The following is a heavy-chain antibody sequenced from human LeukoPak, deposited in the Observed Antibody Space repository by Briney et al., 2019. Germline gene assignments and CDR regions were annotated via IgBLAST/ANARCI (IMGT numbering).Heavy chain of an antibody. CDR1: SGSINSYY. Sequence: SETLSLTCTVSSGSINSYYWGWVRQPPGTGLEWIGYIYYSGSTNYNPSLKSRVTISVDTSKNQFSLKVTSVTAADTAVFYCARLANYDFWRGPYPHDAFDIWGQGTMVTVSS. V-gene: IGHV4-59*08. CDR3: ARLANYDFWRGPYPHDAFDI. J-gene: IGHJ3*02. D-gene: IGHD3-3*01. CDR2: IYYSGST.